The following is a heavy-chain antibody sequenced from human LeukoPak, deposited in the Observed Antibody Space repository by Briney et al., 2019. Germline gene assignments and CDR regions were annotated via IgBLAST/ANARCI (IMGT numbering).Heavy chain of an antibody. CDR1: GYSFTTYY. Sequence: ASVKVSCKASGYSFTTYYMHWVRQAPGQGLEWMGLINPSGGNTSYAQMFQGRATMTRDTSTSTVYMELSSLRSDDTAVYYCARGYSYGYHDASDIWGQGTMVTVS. J-gene: IGHJ3*02. CDR2: INPSGGNT. V-gene: IGHV1-46*03. D-gene: IGHD5-18*01. CDR3: ARGYSYGYHDASDI.